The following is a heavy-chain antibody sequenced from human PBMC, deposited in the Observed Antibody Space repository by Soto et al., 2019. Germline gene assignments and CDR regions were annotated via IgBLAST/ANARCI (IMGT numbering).Heavy chain of an antibody. V-gene: IGHV2-5*02. CDR2: IYWDYDK. CDR1: GFSLTTSGVG. CDR3: AHRILRTVFGLVTTTAIYFDF. J-gene: IGHJ4*02. D-gene: IGHD3-3*01. Sequence: QITLNESGPTVVKPAETLTLTCTFSGFSLTTSGVGVGWIRQSPGKAPEWLALIYWDYDKRYSASLKSRLTITKDTSKNQVVLTMASVDPEDTATYYCAHRILRTVFGLVTTTAIYFDFWGQGTPVVVSS.